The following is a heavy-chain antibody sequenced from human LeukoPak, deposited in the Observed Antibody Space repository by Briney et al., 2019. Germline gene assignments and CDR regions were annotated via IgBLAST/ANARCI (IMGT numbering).Heavy chain of an antibody. CDR3: AKDQGDFWSGYYTGGFDY. CDR2: IRYDGSNK. CDR1: GFTFSSYG. J-gene: IGHJ4*02. Sequence: GGSLRLSCAASGFTFSSYGMHWVRQAPGKGLEWVAFIRYDGSNKYYADSVKGRFTISRDNSKSTLYLQMNSLRAEDTAVYYCAKDQGDFWSGYYTGGFDYWGQGTLVTVSS. V-gene: IGHV3-30*02. D-gene: IGHD3-3*01.